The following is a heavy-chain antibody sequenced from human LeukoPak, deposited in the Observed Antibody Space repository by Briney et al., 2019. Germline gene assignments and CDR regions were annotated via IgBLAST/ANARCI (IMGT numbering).Heavy chain of an antibody. CDR3: AREYHIINWFDS. V-gene: IGHV3-21*01. Sequence: GGSLRLSCAASGLTFFTYNMNWVRQAPGKRLEWVASISSSSSYIYYADSVEGRFTISRDNAENSLFLQMNSLRAEDTAVYYCAREYHIINWFDSWGQGTLVTVSS. CDR2: ISSSSSYI. J-gene: IGHJ5*01. CDR1: GLTFFTYN.